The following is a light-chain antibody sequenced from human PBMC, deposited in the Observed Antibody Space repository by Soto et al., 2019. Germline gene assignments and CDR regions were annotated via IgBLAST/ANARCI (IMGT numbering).Light chain of an antibody. J-gene: IGLJ2*01. V-gene: IGLV2-8*01. Sequence: QSVLTQPPSASGSPGQSVTISCTGTSSDVGGYHYVSWYQHHPGKAPKVMIYEVSKRPSGVPDRFSGSKSGNTASLTVSGLHTEDEADYYCNSDAGINGVVFGGGTKLTVL. CDR1: SSDVGGYHY. CDR3: NSDAGINGVV. CDR2: EVS.